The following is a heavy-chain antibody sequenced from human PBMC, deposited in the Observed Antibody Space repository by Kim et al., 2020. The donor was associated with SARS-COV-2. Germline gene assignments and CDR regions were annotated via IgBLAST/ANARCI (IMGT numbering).Heavy chain of an antibody. CDR3: ARPRAPTYLGQTAFEV. CDR1: GASINNSLYY. V-gene: IGHV4-39*01. Sequence: SETLSLTCSISGASINNSLYYWAWIRQSPGKALEWIGSIYSSTSTYLNPSLASRVTLSVDTSRNQFSLKLDSVTAADTAVYYCARPRAPTYLGQTAFEVWGQGTMVTVSS. D-gene: IGHD1-26*01. CDR2: IYSSTST. J-gene: IGHJ3*01.